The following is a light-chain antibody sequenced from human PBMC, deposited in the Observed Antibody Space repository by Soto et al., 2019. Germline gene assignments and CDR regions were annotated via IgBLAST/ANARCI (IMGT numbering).Light chain of an antibody. CDR3: QQSYSTLSIT. Sequence: DIQMTQSPSTLSGSVGDRVTITCRASQTISSWLAWYQQKPGKAPKLLIYKAAILESGVPSRFSGSGSGTDFTLTISSLQPEDFATYYCQQSYSTLSITFGQGTRLEIK. V-gene: IGKV1-5*03. CDR2: KAA. J-gene: IGKJ5*01. CDR1: QTISSW.